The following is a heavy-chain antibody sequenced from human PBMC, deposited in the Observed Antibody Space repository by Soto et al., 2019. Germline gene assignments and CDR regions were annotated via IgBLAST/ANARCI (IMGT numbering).Heavy chain of an antibody. J-gene: IGHJ5*02. D-gene: IGHD3-10*01. Sequence: GGSLRLSCAASGFTFSSYSINWVRQAPGKGLEWVSSISSSSSYVYYADSVKDRFTISRDNAKNSVYLQMNSLRAEDTAVYYCARYLSTMFRGVTNCFAPPSQGTPVTGSS. CDR2: ISSSSSYV. CDR1: GFTFSSYS. CDR3: ARYLSTMFRGVTNCFAP. V-gene: IGHV3-21*01.